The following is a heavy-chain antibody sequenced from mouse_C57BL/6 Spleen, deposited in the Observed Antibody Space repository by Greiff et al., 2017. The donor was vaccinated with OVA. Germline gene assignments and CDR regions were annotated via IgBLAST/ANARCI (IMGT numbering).Heavy chain of an antibody. J-gene: IGHJ3*01. V-gene: IGHV1-4*01. Sequence: VQLQQSGAELARPGASVKMSCKASGYTFTSSTMHWVKQRPGQGLEWIGYINPSSGYTKYNQKFKDKATLTADTSSSTAYMQLSSLTSEDSAVYYCARCYDYDEGTFAYWGQGTLVTVSA. D-gene: IGHD2-4*01. CDR1: GYTFTSST. CDR2: INPSSGYT. CDR3: ARCYDYDEGTFAY.